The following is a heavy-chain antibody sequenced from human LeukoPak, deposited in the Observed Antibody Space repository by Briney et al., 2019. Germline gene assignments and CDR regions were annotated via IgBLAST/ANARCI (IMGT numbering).Heavy chain of an antibody. CDR2: IKEDGSAK. CDR1: GFTFSNYW. D-gene: IGHD6-19*01. Sequence: GSLRLSCAASGFTFSNYWMTWVRQAPGKGLEWVANIKEDGSAKFYVDPVRGRFTISRDNAKNSLYLQMNSLRAEDTAVYYCVRGYRSSWFDYWGQGTLVTVSS. J-gene: IGHJ5*01. CDR3: VRGYRSSWFDY. V-gene: IGHV3-7*01.